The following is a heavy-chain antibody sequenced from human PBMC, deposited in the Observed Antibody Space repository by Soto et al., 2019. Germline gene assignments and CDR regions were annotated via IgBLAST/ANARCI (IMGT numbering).Heavy chain of an antibody. D-gene: IGHD6-19*01. Sequence: QGHLVQSGAEVKRPGASVRVSCESSGYMFTSYFIHWVRQAPGQGLEWVGGINPSDGTTTYAQKCQARITMNRDTSTTTVDMERSSLRSEDTAVYYCARDKDSSARPRAEFDYWGQGTLITVSS. CDR2: INPSDGTT. V-gene: IGHV1-46*01. CDR1: GYMFTSYF. J-gene: IGHJ4*02. CDR3: ARDKDSSARPRAEFDY.